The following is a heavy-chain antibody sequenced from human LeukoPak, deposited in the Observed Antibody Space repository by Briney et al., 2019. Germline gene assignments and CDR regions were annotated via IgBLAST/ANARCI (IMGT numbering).Heavy chain of an antibody. Sequence: PSETLSLTCTVFGGSISSYYWSWIRQPPGKGLEWIGYIYYSGSTNYNPSLKSRVTISVDTSKNQFSLKLSSVTAADTAVYYCARVSGSYYTYYYYYGMDVWGQGTTGTGSS. D-gene: IGHD1-26*01. J-gene: IGHJ6*02. CDR2: IYYSGST. CDR1: GGSISSYY. CDR3: ARVSGSYYTYYYYYGMDV. V-gene: IGHV4-59*01.